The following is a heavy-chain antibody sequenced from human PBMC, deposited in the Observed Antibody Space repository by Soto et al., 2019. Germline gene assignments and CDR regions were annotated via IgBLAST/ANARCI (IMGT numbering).Heavy chain of an antibody. D-gene: IGHD1-26*01. CDR1: GFTFSSYA. Sequence: HPGGSLRLSCAASGFTFSSYAMHWVRQAPGKGLEYVSAISSNGGSTYYANSVKGRFTISRDNSKNTLYLQMNSLRAEDTAVYYCARDRSGSYYLSAFDIWGQGTMVTVSS. CDR2: ISSNGGST. V-gene: IGHV3-64*01. CDR3: ARDRSGSYYLSAFDI. J-gene: IGHJ3*02.